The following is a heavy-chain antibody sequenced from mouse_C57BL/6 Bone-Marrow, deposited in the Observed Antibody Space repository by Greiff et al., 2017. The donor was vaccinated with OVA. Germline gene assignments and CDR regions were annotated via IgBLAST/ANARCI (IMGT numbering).Heavy chain of an antibody. D-gene: IGHD1-1*01. Sequence: QVQLQQSGSELRSPGSSVKLSCKDFDSEVFPIAYMSWVRQKPGHGFEWIGGILPSIGRTIYGEKFEDKATLDADTLSNTAYLELNSLTSEDSAIYYCARRGPDTFYYYGSDWYFDVWGTGTTVTVSS. CDR1: DSEVFPIAY. V-gene: IGHV15-2*01. J-gene: IGHJ1*03. CDR2: ILPSIGRT. CDR3: ARRGPDTFYYYGSDWYFDV.